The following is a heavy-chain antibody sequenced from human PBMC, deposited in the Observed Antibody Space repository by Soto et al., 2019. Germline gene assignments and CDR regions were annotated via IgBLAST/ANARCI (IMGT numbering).Heavy chain of an antibody. CDR2: IIPMLPVT. Sequence: QVHLIQSGAEVKKPGSSVKVSCKAAGGTFNTYTLFWVRQAPGHGLEWMGRIIPMLPVTNSAQKFQGRLTLTAHKSTGTAFIVLTSLTSDDTAVFYCSIGSWSAETFDVWGQGTMVTVSS. CDR1: GGTFNTYT. V-gene: IGHV1-69*02. J-gene: IGHJ3*01. CDR3: SIGSWSAETFDV. D-gene: IGHD2-2*01.